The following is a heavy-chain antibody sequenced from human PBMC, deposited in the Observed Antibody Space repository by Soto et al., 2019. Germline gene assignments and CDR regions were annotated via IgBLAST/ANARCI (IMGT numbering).Heavy chain of an antibody. J-gene: IGHJ6*02. Sequence: SETLSLTCAVNGGSFSDYYWSWVRQPPGKGLEWIGEISHSGSTSYNPSLKSRVTISIDTSKNQFSLKLSSVSAADTAMYYCARGLQRRFGGYKGLGYHGMDVWAQGTTVTVSS. CDR2: ISHSGST. D-gene: IGHD5-12*01. V-gene: IGHV4-34*01. CDR1: GGSFSDYY. CDR3: ARGLQRRFGGYKGLGYHGMDV.